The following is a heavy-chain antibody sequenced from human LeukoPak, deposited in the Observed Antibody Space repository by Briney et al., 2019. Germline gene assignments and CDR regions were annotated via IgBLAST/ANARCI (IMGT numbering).Heavy chain of an antibody. D-gene: IGHD6-6*01. CDR2: IYYSGST. Sequence: PSETLSLTCTVSGGSIRSSSYYWGWIRQPPGKGLEWIGSIYYSGSTYYNPSLKSRVTISVDTSKNQFSLKLSSVPTADTAVYYCASQEEARPNWFDPWGQGTLVTVSS. CDR1: GGSIRSSSYY. V-gene: IGHV4-39*01. J-gene: IGHJ5*02. CDR3: ASQEEARPNWFDP.